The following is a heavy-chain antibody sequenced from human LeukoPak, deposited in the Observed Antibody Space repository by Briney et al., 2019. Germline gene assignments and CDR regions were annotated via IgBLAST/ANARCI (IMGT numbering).Heavy chain of an antibody. J-gene: IGHJ4*02. CDR3: AHTGYSYGLDY. V-gene: IGHV2-5*02. CDR1: GFSLSASGVG. CDR2: IYWDDDK. D-gene: IGHD5-18*01. Sequence: SGPTLVNPTQTLTLTCTSSGFSLSASGVGVGWIRQPPGKALEWLALIYWDDDKRYSPSLRSRFTITKDTSKNQVVLTMTNMDPVDTATYYCAHTGYSYGLDYWGQGTLVTVSS.